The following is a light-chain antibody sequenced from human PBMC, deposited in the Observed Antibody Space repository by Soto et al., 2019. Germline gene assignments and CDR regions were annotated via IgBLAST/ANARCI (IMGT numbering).Light chain of an antibody. Sequence: QSVLNQPPSVSGSPVQSVAISCTGTSSDVGSYNRVSWYQQPPGTAPKLMIYDVSDRPSGVPDRFSGSKSGNTASLTISGLQAEDEADYYCSSYTSSSTYVFGTGTKVTVL. CDR3: SSYTSSSTYV. V-gene: IGLV2-18*02. CDR2: DVS. CDR1: SSDVGSYNR. J-gene: IGLJ1*01.